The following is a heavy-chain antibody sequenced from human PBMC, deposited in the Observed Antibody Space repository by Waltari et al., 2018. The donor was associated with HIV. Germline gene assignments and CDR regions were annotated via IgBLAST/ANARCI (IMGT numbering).Heavy chain of an antibody. D-gene: IGHD2-2*02. J-gene: IGHJ6*02. V-gene: IGHV4-61*02. Sequence: QVQLQESGPGLVKPSQTLSLTCTVSGGSISSGSYYWSWIRQPAGKGLAWIGRIYTSGSTNYNPSLKSRVTISVDTSKNQFSLKLSSVTAADTAVYYCAREGWVVVPAAIRYYGMDVWGQGTTVTVSS. CDR2: IYTSGST. CDR1: GGSISSGSYY. CDR3: AREGWVVVPAAIRYYGMDV.